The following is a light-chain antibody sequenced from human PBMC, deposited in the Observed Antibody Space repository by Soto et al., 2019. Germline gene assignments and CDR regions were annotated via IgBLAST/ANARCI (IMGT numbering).Light chain of an antibody. V-gene: IGKV1-33*01. CDR2: AAS. CDR1: QDIDNY. Sequence: IQLTQSPSSLSASVGESVTITCRASQDIDNYLNWYQHRPGEAPKLLIYAASNLETGVPARFSGSGSGTDFSFTITSLQPEDSATYYCQQYDTRPTMTFGQGTRLDI. CDR3: QQYDTRPTMT. J-gene: IGKJ5*01.